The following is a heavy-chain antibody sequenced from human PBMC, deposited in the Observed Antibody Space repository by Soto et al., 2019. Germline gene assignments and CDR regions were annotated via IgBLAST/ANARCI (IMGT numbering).Heavy chain of an antibody. J-gene: IGHJ4*02. CDR2: ISSNSGSGVLT. D-gene: IGHD3-22*01. CDR3: AKATSFYYDSRSDY. V-gene: IGHV3-9*01. CDR1: GFTFDDYA. Sequence: EVQLVESGGGLVQPGRSLRLSCAASGFTFDDYAMQWVRQVPGKGLEWVSGISSNSGSGVLTYYADSVKGRFTISRDNSKNTLFLQMNSLRAEDTALYYCAKATSFYYDSRSDYWGQGTLVTVSS.